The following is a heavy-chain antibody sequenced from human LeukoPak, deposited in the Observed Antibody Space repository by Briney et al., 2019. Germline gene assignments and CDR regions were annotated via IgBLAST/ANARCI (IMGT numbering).Heavy chain of an antibody. CDR1: GYTFSSYA. Sequence: SVKVSCKASGYTFSSYAISWVRQAPGQGLEWMGGIIPIFGTANYAQKFQGRVTITADESTSTAYMELSSLRSEDTAVYYCATNRYCSGGSCGTYYYYYYYYMDVWGKGTTVTISS. J-gene: IGHJ6*03. CDR3: ATNRYCSGGSCGTYYYYYYYYMDV. D-gene: IGHD2-15*01. CDR2: IIPIFGTA. V-gene: IGHV1-69*13.